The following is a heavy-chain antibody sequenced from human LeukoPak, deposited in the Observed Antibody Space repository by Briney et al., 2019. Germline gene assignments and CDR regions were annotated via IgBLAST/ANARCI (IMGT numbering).Heavy chain of an antibody. CDR2: IKQDGSEK. V-gene: IGHV3-7*01. CDR1: GFTFSSYW. CDR3: ARDRRVGPRAVWDI. Sequence: GGSLRLSCAASGFTFSSYWMSWVRQAPGKGLEWVPNIKQDGSEKYYVDSVKGRFTISRDNAKNSLYLQMNSLRAEDTAVYYCARDRRVGPRAVWDIWGQGTMVTVSS. J-gene: IGHJ3*02. D-gene: IGHD3/OR15-3a*01.